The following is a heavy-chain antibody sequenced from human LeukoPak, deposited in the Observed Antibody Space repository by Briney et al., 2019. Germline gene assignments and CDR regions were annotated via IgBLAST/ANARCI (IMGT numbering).Heavy chain of an antibody. D-gene: IGHD5-18*01. V-gene: IGHV4-4*02. CDR1: GDSISSSHW. CDR3: ARPGVGSGRYGAFDI. J-gene: IGHJ3*02. Sequence: SETLSLTCAVSGDSISSSHWWTWVRQPPGKGLEWIGEIYHRGTTNYNLSLKCRVTISVDRSKNQFSLRLTSVTAADTAVYYCARPGVGSGRYGAFDIWGQGAMVTVSS. CDR2: IYHRGTT.